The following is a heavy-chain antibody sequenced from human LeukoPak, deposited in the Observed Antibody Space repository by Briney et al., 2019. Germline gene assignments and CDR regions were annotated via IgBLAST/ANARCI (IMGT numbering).Heavy chain of an antibody. CDR3: ARGGGVDTAMARDDAFDI. CDR2: INSDGSCT. V-gene: IGHV3-74*01. CDR1: GFTFSSYW. D-gene: IGHD5-18*01. Sequence: PGGSLRLSCAASGFTFSSYWMHWVRQAPGKGLVWVSHINSDGSCTSYADSVKGRFTISRDNDKNTLYLQMNSLRAEDTAVYYCARGGGVDTAMARDDAFDIWGQGTMVTVSS. J-gene: IGHJ3*02.